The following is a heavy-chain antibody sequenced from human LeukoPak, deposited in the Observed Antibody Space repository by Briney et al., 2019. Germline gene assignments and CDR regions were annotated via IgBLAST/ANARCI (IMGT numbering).Heavy chain of an antibody. CDR3: VRVAYRDEGMDV. CDR1: GFTFSSYA. CDR2: ISYDGSNK. Sequence: GGSLRLSCAASGFTFSSYAMHWVRQAPGKGLEWVAVISYDGSNKYYADSVKGRFTISRDNSKNTLYLQMNSLRAEETAVYYCVRVAYRDEGMDVWGKGTTVTVSS. V-gene: IGHV3-30-3*01. J-gene: IGHJ6*03.